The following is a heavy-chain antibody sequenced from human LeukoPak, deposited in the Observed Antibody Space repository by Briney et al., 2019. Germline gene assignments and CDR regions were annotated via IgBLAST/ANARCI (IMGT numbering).Heavy chain of an antibody. Sequence: ASVKVSCKASGYTFTSYGISWVRQAPGQGLEWTGWISAYNGNTNYAQKLQGRVTMTTDTSTSTAYMELRSLRSDDTAVYYCARQRRELLVYRYFDLWGRGTLVTVSS. CDR2: ISAYNGNT. J-gene: IGHJ2*01. CDR3: ARQRRELLVYRYFDL. D-gene: IGHD1-26*01. V-gene: IGHV1-18*01. CDR1: GYTFTSYG.